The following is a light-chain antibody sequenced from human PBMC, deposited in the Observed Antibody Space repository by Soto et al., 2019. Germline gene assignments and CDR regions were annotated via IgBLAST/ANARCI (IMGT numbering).Light chain of an antibody. CDR1: RSNVGENS. Sequence: QLVLTQPPSASGAPGQRVTISCFGSRSNVGENSVNWFQQLPGAAPKLLIASTNQRPSGVPDRFSGSKSGTSGSLAISGLQSGDEAEYFCAAWDENLNGFVFGTGTKLTVL. V-gene: IGLV1-44*01. CDR2: STN. CDR3: AAWDENLNGFV. J-gene: IGLJ1*01.